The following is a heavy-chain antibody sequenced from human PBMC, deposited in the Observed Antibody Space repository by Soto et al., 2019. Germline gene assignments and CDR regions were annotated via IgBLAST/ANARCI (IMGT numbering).Heavy chain of an antibody. CDR3: SRARXXCXGGSCSSFVGYYYYYMDV. Sequence: ASVKVSCKASGYTFTGYYMHLVRQAPVQGLELIVWINPNIFGTNYAQKFQGWFTMTMYTSIITAYIELIMLRSDDTSVYYCSRARXXCXGGSCSSFVGYYYYYMDVWGKGTTVTVSS. V-gene: IGHV1-2*04. J-gene: IGHJ6*03. D-gene: IGHD2-15*01. CDR1: GYTFTGYY. CDR2: INPNIFGT.